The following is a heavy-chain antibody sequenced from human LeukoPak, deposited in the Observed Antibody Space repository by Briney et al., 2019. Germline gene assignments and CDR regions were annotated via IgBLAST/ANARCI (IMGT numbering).Heavy chain of an antibody. J-gene: IGHJ6*02. CDR2: ISSDGNST. V-gene: IGHV3-30*18. CDR1: GFTFGTYG. Sequence: AGSLRLSCAGSGFTFGTYGMHWIRQAPGKGLEWVAVISSDGNSTYYSGCAKCRCTISTDNSKNTLYLQMNSLRPEDTAVYYCANGDPGPADHPMNDYYYSFDIWGQGTTVIVSS. D-gene: IGHD2-2*01. CDR3: ANGDPGPADHPMNDYYYSFDI.